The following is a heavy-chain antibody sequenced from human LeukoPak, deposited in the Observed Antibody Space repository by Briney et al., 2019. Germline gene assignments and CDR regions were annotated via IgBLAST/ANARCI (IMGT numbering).Heavy chain of an antibody. CDR2: ISSSSSTI. D-gene: IGHD6-19*01. Sequence: GGSLRLSCAASGFTFSSYSMNWVRQAPGKGLEWVSYISSSSSTIYYADSVKGRFTISRDNAKNSLYQQMNSLRAEDTAVYYCATPDSSGSDYWGQGTLVTVSS. J-gene: IGHJ4*02. CDR1: GFTFSSYS. CDR3: ATPDSSGSDY. V-gene: IGHV3-48*01.